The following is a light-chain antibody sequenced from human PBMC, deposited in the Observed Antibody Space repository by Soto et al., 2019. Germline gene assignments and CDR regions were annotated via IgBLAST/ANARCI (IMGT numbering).Light chain of an antibody. V-gene: IGKV3-11*01. CDR1: QGISGY. CDR3: QQRKNWQVT. Sequence: EIVLTQSPATLSLSPGERATLSCRASQGISGYLAWYQQKPGQAPRLLIYDASNRATGIPARFSGSGSGTGFTLTISSLEPEDFAIYYCQQRKNWQVTFGQGTRLEIK. CDR2: DAS. J-gene: IGKJ5*01.